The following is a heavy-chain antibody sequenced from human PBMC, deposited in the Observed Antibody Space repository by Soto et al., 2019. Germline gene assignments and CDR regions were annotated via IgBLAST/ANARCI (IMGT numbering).Heavy chain of an antibody. CDR1: GGSISNPDYY. CDR2: IFYSGDT. CDR3: AREGRLQSLDY. Sequence: QVQLQESGPGLVKPSQTLSLTCTVSGGSISNPDYYWNWIRQPPGKGLEWIGSIFYSGDTSYNPSLKGRLNISVDTSKNQFSLSLRSVTASDTAVYFCAREGRLQSLDYWGQGTLVTVSS. J-gene: IGHJ4*02. V-gene: IGHV4-30-4*01. D-gene: IGHD4-4*01.